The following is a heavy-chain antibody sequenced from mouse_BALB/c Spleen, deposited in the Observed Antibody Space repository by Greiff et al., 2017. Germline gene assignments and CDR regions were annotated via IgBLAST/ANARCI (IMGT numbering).Heavy chain of an antibody. CDR1: GFNIKDYY. J-gene: IGHJ2*01. D-gene: IGHD2-14*01. Sequence: VQLKQSGAELVRPGALVKLSCKASGFNIKDYYMHWVKQRPEQGLEWIGWIDPENGNTIYDPKFQGKVSITADTSSNTAYLQLSSLTSEDTAVYYCARGGVRRHFDYWGQGTTLTVSS. CDR2: IDPENGNT. V-gene: IGHV14-1*02. CDR3: ARGGVRRHFDY.